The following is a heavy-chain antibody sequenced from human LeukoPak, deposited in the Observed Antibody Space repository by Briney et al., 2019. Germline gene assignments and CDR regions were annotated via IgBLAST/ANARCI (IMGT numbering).Heavy chain of an antibody. J-gene: IGHJ6*02. CDR2: IWYDGSNK. Sequence: GGSLRLSCAASGFSFSSCGMHWVRQAPGKGLEWVAVIWYDGSNKYYADSVKGRFTISRDNSKNTLYLQMNSLRAEDTAVYYCARSLYSSSWYHYYYYGMDVWGQGTTVTVSS. D-gene: IGHD6-13*01. CDR3: ARSLYSSSWYHYYYYGMDV. V-gene: IGHV3-33*08. CDR1: GFSFSSCG.